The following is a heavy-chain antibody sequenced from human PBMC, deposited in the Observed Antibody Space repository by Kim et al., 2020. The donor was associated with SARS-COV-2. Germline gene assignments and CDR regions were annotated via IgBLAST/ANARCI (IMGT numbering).Heavy chain of an antibody. J-gene: IGHJ3*02. D-gene: IGHD3-10*01. CDR2: IYYSGST. CDR1: GGSISSSSYY. Sequence: SETLSLTCTVSGGSISSSSYYWGWIRQPPGKGLEWIGSIYYSGSTYYNPSLKSRVTISVDTSKNQFSLKLSSVTAADTAVYYCARDLIGSAFDIWGQGTMVTVSS. CDR3: ARDLIGSAFDI. V-gene: IGHV4-39*07.